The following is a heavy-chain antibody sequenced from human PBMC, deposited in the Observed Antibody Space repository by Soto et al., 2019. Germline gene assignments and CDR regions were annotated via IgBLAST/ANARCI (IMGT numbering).Heavy chain of an antibody. Sequence: PAGSMRLSCAVSVFNVMSYWRRRVRQAPGKGLEWVASIKEDGSEIYYLHSVRGRFSICRGSAGNALHLTMNYLSADDTGVYFCARDGTGWTGGDHWGQGTRVTVSS. J-gene: IGHJ4*02. D-gene: IGHD6-19*01. CDR2: IKEDGSEI. CDR3: ARDGTGWTGGDH. CDR1: VFNVMSYW. V-gene: IGHV3-7*01.